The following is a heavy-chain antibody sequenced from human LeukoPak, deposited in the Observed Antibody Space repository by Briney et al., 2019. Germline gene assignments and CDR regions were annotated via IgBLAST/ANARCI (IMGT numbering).Heavy chain of an antibody. J-gene: IGHJ4*02. CDR2: ISGSGGST. CDR3: ASLRYSSSWYSSGFDY. D-gene: IGHD6-13*01. CDR1: GFTFSSYG. Sequence: GGSLRLSCAASGFTFSSYGMNWVRQAPGKGLEWVSGISGSGGSTYYADSVKGRFTISRDNSKNTLYLQMNSLRAEDTAVYYCASLRYSSSWYSSGFDYWGQGTLVTVSS. V-gene: IGHV3-23*01.